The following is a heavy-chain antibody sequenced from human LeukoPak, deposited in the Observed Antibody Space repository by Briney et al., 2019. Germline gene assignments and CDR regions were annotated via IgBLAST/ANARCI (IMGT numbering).Heavy chain of an antibody. J-gene: IGHJ4*02. CDR1: GFTFSSDA. V-gene: IGHV3-23*01. CDR3: AKEKGRTYSIDY. Sequence: GGSLRLSCVASGFTFSSDAMSWVRQAPGKGLEWVSAISGSGGSTDYADSVKGRFAISRDNSKNTLYLQMNSLRVEDTAVYYCAKEKGRTYSIDYWGQGTLVTVSS. CDR2: ISGSGGST. D-gene: IGHD2-15*01.